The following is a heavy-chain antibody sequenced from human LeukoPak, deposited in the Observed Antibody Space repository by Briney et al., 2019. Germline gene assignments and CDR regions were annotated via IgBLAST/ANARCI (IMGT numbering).Heavy chain of an antibody. J-gene: IGHJ4*02. Sequence: GGSLRLSCAASGFTFSSYWMHWVRQAPGKGLVWVSRINSDGTSTNYADSVKGRFAISRDNAKNMLYLQMNSLRAEDTAVFYCGRDRGGTFDYWGQGTLVTVSS. D-gene: IGHD1-1*01. CDR1: GFTFSSYW. CDR2: INSDGTST. V-gene: IGHV3-74*01. CDR3: GRDRGGTFDY.